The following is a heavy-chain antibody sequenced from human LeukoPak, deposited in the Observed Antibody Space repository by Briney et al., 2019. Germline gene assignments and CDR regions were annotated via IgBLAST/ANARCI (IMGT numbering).Heavy chain of an antibody. V-gene: IGHV3-23*01. J-gene: IGHJ4*02. CDR3: AIDPNWGTHS. D-gene: IGHD7-27*01. CDR2: IGSSGGGI. CDR1: GFTFSTYT. Sequence: GGSLRLSCAASGFTFSTYTMYWVRHPPGKRLEWVSIIGSSGGGIHYADSVKGRFTISRDNSKNALYLRMNSLRVEDTAVYYCAIDPNWGTHSWGQGVLVTVSS.